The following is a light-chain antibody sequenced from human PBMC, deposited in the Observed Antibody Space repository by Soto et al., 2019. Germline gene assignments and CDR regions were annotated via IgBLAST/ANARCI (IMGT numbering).Light chain of an antibody. CDR2: GVS. CDR1: QRLSAID. Sequence: EIVLTQSPGTLSLSPGQRATLSCRACQRLSAIDIAWYQQKPGQAPKFLIYGVSSRATGIPDRFSGSGSGTDFTLTISRLEPEDFAVYHCQQYGSSPLITFGQGTRLEIK. CDR3: QQYGSSPLIT. J-gene: IGKJ5*01. V-gene: IGKV3-20*01.